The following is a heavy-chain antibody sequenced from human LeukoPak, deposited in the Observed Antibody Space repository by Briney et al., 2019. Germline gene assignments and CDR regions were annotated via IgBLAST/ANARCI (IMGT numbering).Heavy chain of an antibody. Sequence: SETLSLTCTASGDSVSSSSYYWAWIRQPPGKGLEWIGSIYYSGSTYYNPSLKSRVTISVDTSKNQFSLNLSSVTAADTAVYYCARGAYDSSGYLFDYWGQGTLVTVSS. CDR3: ARGAYDSSGYLFDY. CDR1: GDSVSSSSYY. D-gene: IGHD3-22*01. CDR2: IYYSGST. J-gene: IGHJ4*02. V-gene: IGHV4-39*07.